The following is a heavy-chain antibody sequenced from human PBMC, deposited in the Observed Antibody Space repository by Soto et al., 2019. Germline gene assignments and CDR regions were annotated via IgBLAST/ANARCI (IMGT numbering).Heavy chain of an antibody. CDR3: ARGVGSGTYYNQYNWFDP. D-gene: IGHD3-10*01. CDR2: TSTYNGNT. Sequence: ASVKVSGKGSGYILTSEGISWVRQAPGQGLEWMGWTSTYNGNTNYAQKIQGRVTMTTDTSTSTAYMELGSLRSDDTAVYYCARGVGSGTYYNQYNWFDPWGQGTLVTVSS. V-gene: IGHV1-18*01. J-gene: IGHJ5*02. CDR1: GYILTSEG.